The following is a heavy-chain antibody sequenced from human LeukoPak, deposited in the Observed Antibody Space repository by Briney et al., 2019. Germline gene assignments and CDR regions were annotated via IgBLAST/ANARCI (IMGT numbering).Heavy chain of an antibody. V-gene: IGHV3-23*01. CDR3: AKVNIVVVVTALYYFDY. D-gene: IGHD2-15*01. CDR1: GFTFSSYA. CDR2: ISGSGGST. Sequence: PGGSLRLSCAASGFTFSSYAMSWVRQAPGKGLEWVSAISGSGGSTYYADSVKGRFTISRDNSKKTLYLQMNSLRAEDTAVYYCAKVNIVVVVTALYYFDYWGQGTLVTVSS. J-gene: IGHJ4*02.